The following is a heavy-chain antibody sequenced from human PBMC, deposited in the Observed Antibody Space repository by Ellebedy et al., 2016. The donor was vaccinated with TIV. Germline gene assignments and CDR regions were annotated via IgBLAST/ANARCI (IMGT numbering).Heavy chain of an antibody. CDR1: GFTFSSYA. J-gene: IGHJ4*02. V-gene: IGHV3-30-3*01. CDR2: ISYDGSNK. Sequence: GGSLRLSCAASGFTFSSYAMHWVRQAPGKGLEWVAVISYDGSNKYYADSVKGRFTISRDNSKNTLYLQMNSLRAEDTAVYYCARDRYHGIVVADYQRSNRFDYWGQGTLVTVSS. D-gene: IGHD3-22*01. CDR3: ARDRYHGIVVADYQRSNRFDY.